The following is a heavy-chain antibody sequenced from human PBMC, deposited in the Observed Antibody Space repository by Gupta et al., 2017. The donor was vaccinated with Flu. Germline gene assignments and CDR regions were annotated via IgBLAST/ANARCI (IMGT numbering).Heavy chain of an antibody. D-gene: IGHD6-6*01. CDR2: IYYSGST. Sequence: GGYYWSWIRQHPGKGLEWIGYIYYSGSTYYNPSLKSRVTISVDTSKNQFSLKLSSVTAADTAVYYCAREAASSSGVYFDYWGQGTLVTVSS. J-gene: IGHJ4*02. CDR3: AREAASSSGVYFDY. V-gene: IGHV4-31*02. CDR1: GGYY.